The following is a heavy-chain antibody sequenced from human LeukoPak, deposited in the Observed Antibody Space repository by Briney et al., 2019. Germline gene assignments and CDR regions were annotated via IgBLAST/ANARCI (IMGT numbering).Heavy chain of an antibody. CDR2: INHSGST. Sequence: SETLSLTCAVYGGSFSGYYWSWIRQPPGKGLEWIGEINHSGSTNYNPSLKSRVTISVDTSKNQFSLKLSSVTAADTAVYYCARTDYYDSSGYYLRLAFDYWGQGTLVTVSS. D-gene: IGHD3-22*01. CDR1: GGSFSGYY. CDR3: ARTDYYDSSGYYLRLAFDY. J-gene: IGHJ4*02. V-gene: IGHV4-34*01.